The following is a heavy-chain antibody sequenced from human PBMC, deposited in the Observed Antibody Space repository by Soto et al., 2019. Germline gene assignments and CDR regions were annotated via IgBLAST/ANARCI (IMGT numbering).Heavy chain of an antibody. CDR2: IHNDGSTT. Sequence: PGGFLRLSCAASGFTFSSYWMHWVRQAPGKGLMWVSRIHNDGSTTRYADSVKGRFTISRDNAKNTLYLQMSSLRVEDTAVYYCARDNWNSYWGQGTLVNVSS. D-gene: IGHD1-7*01. J-gene: IGHJ4*01. CDR3: ARDNWNSY. V-gene: IGHV3-74*01. CDR1: GFTFSSYW.